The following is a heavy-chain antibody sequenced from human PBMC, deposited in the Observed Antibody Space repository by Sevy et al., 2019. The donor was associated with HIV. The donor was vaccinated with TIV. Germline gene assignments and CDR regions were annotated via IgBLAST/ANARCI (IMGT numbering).Heavy chain of an antibody. CDR1: GFTFSSYS. Sequence: GESPKISCAASGFTFSSYSMNWVRQAPGKGLEWVSSISSSSSYIYYADSVKGRFTISRDNAKNSLYLQMNSLRAEDTAVYYCARDVVGATFDYWGQGTLVTVSS. CDR2: ISSSSSYI. CDR3: ARDVVGATFDY. V-gene: IGHV3-21*01. J-gene: IGHJ4*02. D-gene: IGHD1-26*01.